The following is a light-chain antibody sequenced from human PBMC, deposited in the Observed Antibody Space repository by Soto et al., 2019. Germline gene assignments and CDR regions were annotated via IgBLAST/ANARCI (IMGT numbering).Light chain of an antibody. Sequence: EVVLTQSPATLSVSAGGTVTLSCRASQSVRTNVAWYQQIPGQAPRLLVYGASTRATGVPARFTGSGSGTDFTLTISRLEPEDFAVYYCQQYGSSPVTFGGGTKVDIK. V-gene: IGKV3-20*01. CDR2: GAS. J-gene: IGKJ4*01. CDR3: QQYGSSPVT. CDR1: QSVRTN.